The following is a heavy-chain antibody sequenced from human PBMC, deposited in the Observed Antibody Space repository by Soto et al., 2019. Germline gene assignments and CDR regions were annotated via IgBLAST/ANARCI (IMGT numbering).Heavy chain of an antibody. CDR3: AREGTCSSTSCPTYFSFGMDV. J-gene: IGHJ6*02. Sequence: QVQLVQSGAEVKKPGASVKVSCKASGYTFASYGISWVRQAPGQGLEWMGWISAYNGNTNYAQKFQGRVTMTTDTCTRTAYREGRSLRSDDTAVYYCAREGTCSSTSCPTYFSFGMDVWGQGTTVTVSS. D-gene: IGHD2-2*01. CDR1: GYTFASYG. V-gene: IGHV1-18*01. CDR2: ISAYNGNT.